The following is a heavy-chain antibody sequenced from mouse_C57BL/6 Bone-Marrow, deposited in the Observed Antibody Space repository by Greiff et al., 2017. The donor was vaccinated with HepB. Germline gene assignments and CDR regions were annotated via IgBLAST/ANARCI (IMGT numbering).Heavy chain of an antibody. CDR3: ARYGGWPYAMDY. CDR2: IRNKANGYTT. V-gene: IGHV7-3*01. CDR1: GFTFTDYY. D-gene: IGHD1-1*02. J-gene: IGHJ4*01. Sequence: DVHLVESGGGLVQPGGSLSLSCAASGFTFTDYYMSWVRQPPGKALEWLGFIRNKANGYTTEYSASVKGQFTISRDNSQSILYLQMNALRAEDSATYCCARYGGWPYAMDYWGQGTSVTVSS.